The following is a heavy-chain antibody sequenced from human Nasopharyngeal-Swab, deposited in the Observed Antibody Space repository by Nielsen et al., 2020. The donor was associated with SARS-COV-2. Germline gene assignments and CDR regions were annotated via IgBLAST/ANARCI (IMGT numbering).Heavy chain of an antibody. CDR2: INQDGSEK. J-gene: IGHJ4*02. V-gene: IGHV3-7*01. Sequence: GESLKISCAASGFTLGNYWMSWVRQAPGKGLEWVANINQDGSEKYYLDSVEGRFTISRDNPKNSLYLQMNSLRAEDTAVYYCADISYSSIDYWGQGTLVTVSS. CDR3: ADISYSSIDY. CDR1: GFTLGNYW. D-gene: IGHD6-19*01.